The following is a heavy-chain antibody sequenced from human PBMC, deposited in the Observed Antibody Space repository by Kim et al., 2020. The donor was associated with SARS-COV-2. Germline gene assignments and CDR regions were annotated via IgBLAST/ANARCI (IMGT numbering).Heavy chain of an antibody. CDR3: ARSQQVTYYYGMDV. V-gene: IGHV4-34*01. D-gene: IGHD6-13*01. CDR2: INFSGST. J-gene: IGHJ6*02. CDR1: GGSFSGYY. Sequence: SETLSLTCGVYGGSFSGYYWTWIRQPPGKGLEWIGEINFSGSTNYNPSPKRRVTISVDTSKNQFSLNLNSVTAADTAAYYCARSQQVTYYYGMDVWGQGTTVTVSS.